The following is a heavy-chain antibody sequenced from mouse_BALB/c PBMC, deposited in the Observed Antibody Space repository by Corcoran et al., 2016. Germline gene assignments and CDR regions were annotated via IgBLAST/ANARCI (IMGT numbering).Heavy chain of an antibody. D-gene: IGHD2-14*01. Sequence: EVLLQQAGPELVKPGASVKIPCKASGYTFTDYNMDWVKQSHGKSLEWIGDINPNNGGTIYNQKFKGKATLTVDKSSSTAYMELRSLTSEDTAVYYCARYDYAMDYWGQGTSVTVSS. V-gene: IGHV1-18*01. CDR3: ARYDYAMDY. CDR2: INPNNGGT. CDR1: GYTFTDYN. J-gene: IGHJ4*01.